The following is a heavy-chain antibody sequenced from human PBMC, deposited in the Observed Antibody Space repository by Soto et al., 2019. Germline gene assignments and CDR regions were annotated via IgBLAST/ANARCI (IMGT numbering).Heavy chain of an antibody. J-gene: IGHJ4*02. CDR1: GFTFSSYG. V-gene: IGHV3-30*03. CDR2: ISYDGSNK. D-gene: IGHD2-2*01. CDR3: ARVAREVVPAAIDY. Sequence: GSLRLSCAASGFTFSSYGMHWVRQAPGKGLEWVAVISYDGSNKYYADSVKGRFTISRDNSKNTLYLQMTSLRAEDTAVYYCARVAREVVPAAIDYWGQGTLVTVSS.